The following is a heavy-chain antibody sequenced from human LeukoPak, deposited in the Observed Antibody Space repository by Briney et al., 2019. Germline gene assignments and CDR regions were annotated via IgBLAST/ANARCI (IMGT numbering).Heavy chain of an antibody. V-gene: IGHV3-7*03. CDR1: GFTFSSYW. CDR2: IKQDGSDK. Sequence: GGSLRLYCAASGFTFSSYWMSWVRQAPGKGLEWVANIKQDGSDKYYVDSVKGRFTISRDNAKTLLYLQINSLRAEDTAVYYCAREPSGDYFDYWGQGTLVTVSS. D-gene: IGHD4-17*01. CDR3: AREPSGDYFDY. J-gene: IGHJ4*02.